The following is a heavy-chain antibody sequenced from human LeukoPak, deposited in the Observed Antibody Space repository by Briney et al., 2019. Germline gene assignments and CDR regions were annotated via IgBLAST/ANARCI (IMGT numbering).Heavy chain of an antibody. J-gene: IGHJ4*02. D-gene: IGHD4-17*01. Sequence: GGSLRLSCAASGFPYSTYWMNWVRQAPGKGLEWVANIKQDGSEIYYVDSVKGRFTISRDNAKNSLYLQMNSLRAEDTAVYYCARQATVTTNKLFDYWGQGTLVTVSS. CDR1: GFPYSTYW. CDR3: ARQATVTTNKLFDY. V-gene: IGHV3-7*03. CDR2: IKQDGSEI.